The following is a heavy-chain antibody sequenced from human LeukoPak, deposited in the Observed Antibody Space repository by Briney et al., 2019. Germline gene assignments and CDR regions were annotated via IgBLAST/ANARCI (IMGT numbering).Heavy chain of an antibody. Sequence: PGGSLRLSCAASGFTFSSYGMHWVRQAPGKGLEWVAVIWYDGSNKYYADSVKGRFTISRDNSKNTLYLQMNSLRAEDTAVYYCAKDLRRYCSGGSCFLFDYWGQGTLVTVSS. CDR2: IWYDGSNK. CDR1: GFTFSSYG. CDR3: AKDLRRYCSGGSCFLFDY. J-gene: IGHJ4*02. V-gene: IGHV3-33*06. D-gene: IGHD2-15*01.